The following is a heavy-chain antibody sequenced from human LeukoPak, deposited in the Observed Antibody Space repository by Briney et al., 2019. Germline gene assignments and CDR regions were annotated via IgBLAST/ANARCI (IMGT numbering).Heavy chain of an antibody. D-gene: IGHD2-15*01. Sequence: GGSLRLSCAASGFTFSTYWMTWVRQTPGKGLEWVANINQGGREIYYVDSVKGRFTISRDNAKNSLYLQMDSLRAEDTAVYYCVSQEVVPHWGQGTLVSVSS. CDR1: GFTFSTYW. CDR2: INQGGREI. V-gene: IGHV3-7*01. CDR3: VSQEVVPH. J-gene: IGHJ4*02.